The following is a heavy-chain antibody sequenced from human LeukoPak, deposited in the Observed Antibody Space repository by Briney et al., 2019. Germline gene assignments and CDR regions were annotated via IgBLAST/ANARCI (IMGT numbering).Heavy chain of an antibody. CDR3: ARGTPTTRDFDY. V-gene: IGHV3-73*01. J-gene: IGHJ4*02. D-gene: IGHD4-11*01. Sequence: PGGSLRLSCAASGFTFSGSAMHWVRQASGKGLEWVGRIRSKANSHATAYAASVKGRFTISRDDSKNTAYLQMNSLKTEDTAVYYCARGTPTTRDFDYWGQGTLVAVSS. CDR1: GFTFSGSA. CDR2: IRSKANSHAT.